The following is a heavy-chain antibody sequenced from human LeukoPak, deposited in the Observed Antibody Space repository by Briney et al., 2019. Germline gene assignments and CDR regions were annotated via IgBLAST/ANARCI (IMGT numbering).Heavy chain of an antibody. CDR1: GHTFTTYG. CDR2: ISAYNGNT. V-gene: IGHV1-18*01. J-gene: IGHJ3*01. D-gene: IGHD3-16*02. Sequence: ASVEVSCNASGHTFTTYGISWGRQAPGQRREWRGWISAYNGNTDYAQKLQGRVTMTTDTSTSTAYMELRSLRSDDTAVYYCATSISDYVCGRYLRDAFDVWGQGTMVTVSS. CDR3: ATSISDYVCGRYLRDAFDV.